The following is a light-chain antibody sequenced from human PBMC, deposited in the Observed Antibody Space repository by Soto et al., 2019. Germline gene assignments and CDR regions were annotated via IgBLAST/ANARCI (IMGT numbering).Light chain of an antibody. CDR2: GAS. J-gene: IGKJ1*01. CDR1: QSVSGSY. V-gene: IGKV3-20*01. Sequence: EIVLTQSPGTLSLSPGERATLSCRASQSVSGSYLAWYQQKPGQAPRLLIYGASGRATGIPDRFSGNGSGTDFTLTISRLEPEDFAVYYCHQYGRSPRTFGQGTKVDI. CDR3: HQYGRSPRT.